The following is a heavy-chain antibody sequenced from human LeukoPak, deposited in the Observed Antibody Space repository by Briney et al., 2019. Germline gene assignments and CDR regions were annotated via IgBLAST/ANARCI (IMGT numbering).Heavy chain of an antibody. CDR3: AHLRSGYPYFDY. J-gene: IGHJ4*02. D-gene: IGHD3-3*01. V-gene: IGHV1-2*02. CDR1: GYTFTGYY. CDR2: INPNIGGT. Sequence: ASVKVSCKASGYTFTGYYMHWVRQAAGQWLEWMGWINPNIGGTNYAQKFQGRVTMTRDTSISTAYMEVSRVRSDDTAVYYWAHLRSGYPYFDYWGQGTLVTVSS.